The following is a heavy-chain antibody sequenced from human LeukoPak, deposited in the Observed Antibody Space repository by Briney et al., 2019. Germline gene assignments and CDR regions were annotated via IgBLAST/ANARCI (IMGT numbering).Heavy chain of an antibody. J-gene: IGHJ4*02. D-gene: IGHD2-2*01. CDR2: INPNSGGT. CDR1: GYTFTGYY. Sequence: ASVKVSCKASGYTFTGYYMHWVRQAPGQGLEWMGWINPNSGGTNYAQKFQGRVTMTRDASINTAYMELSRLTSDDTAVYYCARGRDLDCSSTSCSMFDYWGQGTLVTVSS. V-gene: IGHV1-2*02. CDR3: ARGRDLDCSSTSCSMFDY.